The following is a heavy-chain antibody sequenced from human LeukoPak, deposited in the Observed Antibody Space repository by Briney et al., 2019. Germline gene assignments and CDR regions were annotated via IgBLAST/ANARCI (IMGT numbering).Heavy chain of an antibody. V-gene: IGHV1-24*01. Sequence: ASVTVSCKVSGYTLTNLSMHWVRQAHGQGLEWMGGFDPEDGETIYAQKFQGRVTMTEDTSTDTAYMGLSSLRSEDTAVYYCATGYRGYDVFDYWGQGTLVTVSS. CDR2: FDPEDGET. D-gene: IGHD5-12*01. CDR3: ATGYRGYDVFDY. J-gene: IGHJ4*02. CDR1: GYTLTNLS.